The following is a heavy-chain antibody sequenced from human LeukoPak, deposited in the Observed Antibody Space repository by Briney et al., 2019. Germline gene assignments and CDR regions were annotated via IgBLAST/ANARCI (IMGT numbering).Heavy chain of an antibody. CDR3: ARVMQQLAYNWFDP. J-gene: IGHJ5*02. V-gene: IGHV1-2*02. CDR1: GYTFTSYY. Sequence: ASVKVSCKASGYTFTSYYMHWVRQAPGQGLEWMGIINPSGGSTNYAQKFQGRVTMTRDTSISTAYMELSRLRSDDTAVYYCARVMQQLAYNWFDPWGQGTLVTVSS. D-gene: IGHD6-13*01. CDR2: INPSGGST.